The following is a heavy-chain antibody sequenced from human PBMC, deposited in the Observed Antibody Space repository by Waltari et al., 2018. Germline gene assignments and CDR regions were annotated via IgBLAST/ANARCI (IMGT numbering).Heavy chain of an antibody. CDR1: GGPIRSTSYY. D-gene: IGHD6-19*01. CDR2: IYYSGRT. Sequence: QLQLQESGPGLEKPSETLYLHCTGSGGPIRSTSYYWGRIRQPPGKGLEWIGGIYYSGRTYYNPSLKSRVTISVDTSKNQFFLKLSSVTAADTAVYYCARRGGGAVAGTSYFQHWGQGTLVTVSS. CDR3: ARRGGGAVAGTSYFQH. V-gene: IGHV4-39*01. J-gene: IGHJ1*01.